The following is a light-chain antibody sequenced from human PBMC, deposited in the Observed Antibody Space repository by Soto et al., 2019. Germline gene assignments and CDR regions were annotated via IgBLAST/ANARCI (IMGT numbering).Light chain of an antibody. Sequence: DIRITQSPSSLSASVGDRVTITCRASQSIDTHLNWYQQHPGKAPNALIYEASNLQSGAPSIFSGSGSGPDFTLTISGLQPDDSATYYCPQTYRPPDTVGQGTKVEIK. CDR1: QSIDTH. CDR3: PQTYRPPDT. CDR2: EAS. V-gene: IGKV1-39*01. J-gene: IGKJ1*01.